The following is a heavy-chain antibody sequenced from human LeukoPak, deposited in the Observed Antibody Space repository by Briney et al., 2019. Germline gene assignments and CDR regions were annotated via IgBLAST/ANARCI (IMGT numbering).Heavy chain of an antibody. CDR3: AKEDGDSDAFDI. J-gene: IGHJ3*02. CDR2: ISYDGSNK. Sequence: GGSLRLSCAASGFTFSSYGMPWVRQAPGKGLEWVAVISYDGSNKYYADSVKGRFTISRDNSKNTLYLQMNSLRAEDTAVYYCAKEDGDSDAFDIWGQGTMVTVSS. CDR1: GFTFSSYG. D-gene: IGHD2-21*01. V-gene: IGHV3-30*18.